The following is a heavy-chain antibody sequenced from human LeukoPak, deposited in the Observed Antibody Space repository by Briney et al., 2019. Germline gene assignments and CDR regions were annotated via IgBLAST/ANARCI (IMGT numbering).Heavy chain of an antibody. CDR3: AKDLTSGYFDWLLSGFFDAFDI. J-gene: IGHJ3*02. CDR1: GFTFSSYA. V-gene: IGHV3-23*01. D-gene: IGHD3-9*01. Sequence: GGSLRLSCAASGFTFSSYAMSWVRQAPGKGLEWVSAISGSGGSTYYADSVKGRFTISRDNSKNTLYLQMNSLRAEDTAVYYCAKDLTSGYFDWLLSGFFDAFDIWGQGTMVTVSP. CDR2: ISGSGGST.